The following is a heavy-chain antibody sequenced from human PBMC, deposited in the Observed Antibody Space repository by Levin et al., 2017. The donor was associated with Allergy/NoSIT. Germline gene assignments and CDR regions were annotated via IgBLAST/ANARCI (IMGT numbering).Heavy chain of an antibody. CDR2: ISGSGGST. Sequence: GESLKISCAASGFTFSSYAMSWVRQAPGKGLEWVSAISGSGGSTYYADSVKGRFTISRDNSKNTLYLQMNSLRAEDTAVYYCAKRTARSSSGYYFDYWGQGTLVTVSS. CDR3: AKRTARSSSGYYFDY. D-gene: IGHD6-6*01. J-gene: IGHJ4*02. CDR1: GFTFSSYA. V-gene: IGHV3-23*01.